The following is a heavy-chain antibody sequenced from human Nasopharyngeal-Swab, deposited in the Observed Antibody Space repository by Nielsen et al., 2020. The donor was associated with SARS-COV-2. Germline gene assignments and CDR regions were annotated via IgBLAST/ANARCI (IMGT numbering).Heavy chain of an antibody. CDR1: GGSISSGSYY. D-gene: IGHD1-26*01. V-gene: IGHV4-61*02. CDR2: IYTSGST. J-gene: IGHJ4*02. CDR3: AREPSGSYRDYLDY. Sequence: SETLSLTCTVSGGSISSGSYYWSWIRQPAGKGLEWIGRIYTSGSTNYNPSLKSRVTISVDTSKNQFSLKLSSVTAADTAVYYCAREPSGSYRDYLDYWGQGTLVTVSS.